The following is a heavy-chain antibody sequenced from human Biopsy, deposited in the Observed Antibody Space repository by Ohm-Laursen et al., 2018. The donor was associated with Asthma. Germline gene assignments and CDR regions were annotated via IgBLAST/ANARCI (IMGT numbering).Heavy chain of an antibody. J-gene: IGHJ4*02. CDR1: GGSITSSSYY. D-gene: IGHD3-22*01. CDR3: VRHQYSSSWSTFDY. CDR2: MYHSGSP. Sequence: SDTLSLTCTVSGGSITSSSYYWGWIRQPPGKGTEWIGSMYHSGSPHYHPSLKSRATISVDTSKNQLSLKMSSVTAADTAVYFCVRHQYSSSWSTFDYWGQGALVTVSS. V-gene: IGHV4-39*01.